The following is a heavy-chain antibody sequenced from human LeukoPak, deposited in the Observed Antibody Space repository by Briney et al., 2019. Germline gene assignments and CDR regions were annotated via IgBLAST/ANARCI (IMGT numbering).Heavy chain of an antibody. CDR2: IYYSGST. Sequence: SETLSLTCTVSGGSISSYYWSWIRQPPGKGLEWIGYIYYSGSTNYNPSLKSRVTISVDTSKNQFSLELSSATAADTAVYYCARSPVTTGYYFDYWGQGTLVTVSS. CDR1: GGSISSYY. J-gene: IGHJ4*02. V-gene: IGHV4-59*01. D-gene: IGHD4-17*01. CDR3: ARSPVTTGYYFDY.